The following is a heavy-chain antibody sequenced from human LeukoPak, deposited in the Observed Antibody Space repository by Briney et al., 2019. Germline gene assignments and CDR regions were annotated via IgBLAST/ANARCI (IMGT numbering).Heavy chain of an antibody. V-gene: IGHV3-53*05. CDR2: IYSGGST. CDR1: GFTVSSNY. J-gene: IGHJ4*02. D-gene: IGHD5-18*01. CDR3: ATSGYSYGYQQFDY. Sequence: GGSLRLSCAASGFTVSSNYMSWVRQAPGKGLEWVSVIYSGGSTYYADSVKGRFTISRDNSKNTLYLQMNSLRAEDTAVYYRATSGYSYGYQQFDYWGQGTLVTVSS.